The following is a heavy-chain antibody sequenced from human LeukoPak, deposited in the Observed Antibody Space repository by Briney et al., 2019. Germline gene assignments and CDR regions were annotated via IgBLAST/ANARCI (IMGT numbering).Heavy chain of an antibody. Sequence: ASVKVSCKASGYNFAIRGISWVRQAPGQGLEWMGWISAYNGNTNYAQKLQGRVTMTTDTSTSTAYMELRSLRSDDTAVYYCARDGTTGTTKSDYWGQGTLVTVSS. J-gene: IGHJ4*02. CDR1: GYNFAIRG. D-gene: IGHD1-7*01. CDR2: ISAYNGNT. CDR3: ARDGTTGTTKSDY. V-gene: IGHV1-18*01.